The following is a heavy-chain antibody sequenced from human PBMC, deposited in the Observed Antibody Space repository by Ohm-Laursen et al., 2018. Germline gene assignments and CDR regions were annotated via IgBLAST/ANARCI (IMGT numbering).Heavy chain of an antibody. CDR3: ARDFFGEFSIDY. V-gene: IGHV3-33*01. Sequence: SLRLFCSASGFTFSNYGMHWVRQAPGKGLEWVAVIWYDGSNKYYADSVKGRFTISRDNSKNTLYLQMNSLRAEDTAVYHCARDFFGEFSIDYWGQGTLVTVSS. J-gene: IGHJ4*02. D-gene: IGHD3-10*01. CDR2: IWYDGSNK. CDR1: GFTFSNYG.